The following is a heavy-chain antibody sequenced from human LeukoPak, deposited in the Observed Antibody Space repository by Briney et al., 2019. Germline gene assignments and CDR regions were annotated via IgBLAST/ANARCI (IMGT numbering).Heavy chain of an antibody. CDR1: GYTFTSYY. J-gene: IGHJ6*02. CDR3: ARDLGPGLLWFGETPTNYYYGMDV. D-gene: IGHD3-10*01. CDR2: INPSGGST. Sequence: ASVKVSCKASGYTFTSYYMHWVRQAPGQGLGWMGIINPSGGSTSYAQKFQGRVTMTRDTSTSTVYMELSSLRSEDTAVYYCARDLGPGLLWFGETPTNYYYGMDVWGQGTTVTVSS. V-gene: IGHV1-46*01.